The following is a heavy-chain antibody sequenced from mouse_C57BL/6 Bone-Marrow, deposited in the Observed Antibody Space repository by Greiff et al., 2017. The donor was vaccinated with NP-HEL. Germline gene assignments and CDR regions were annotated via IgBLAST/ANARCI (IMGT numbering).Heavy chain of an antibody. J-gene: IGHJ4*01. CDR2: IDPSDSYT. CDR3: ARPFYDYDDYYAMDY. V-gene: IGHV1-50*01. CDR1: GYTFTSYW. D-gene: IGHD2-4*01. Sequence: QVQLQQPGAELVKPGASVKLSCKASGYTFTSYWMQWVKQRPGQGLEWIGEIDPSDSYTNYNQKFKGKATLTVDTSSSTAYMQLSSLTSEDSAVYYCARPFYDYDDYYAMDYWGQGTSVTVSS.